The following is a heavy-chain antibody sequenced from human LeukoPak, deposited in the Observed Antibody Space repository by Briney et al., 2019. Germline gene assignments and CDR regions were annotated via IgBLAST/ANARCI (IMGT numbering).Heavy chain of an antibody. Sequence: PGGSLRLSCAASGFTFSSYSMNWVRQAPGKGLEWVSSISSSSSYIYYADSVKGRFTISRDNATNSLYLQMNSLRAEDTAVYYCARDGPPYCSGGSCYSDFGIWGQGTMVTVSS. CDR2: ISSSSSYI. CDR3: ARDGPPYCSGGSCYSDFGI. V-gene: IGHV3-21*01. D-gene: IGHD2-15*01. CDR1: GFTFSSYS. J-gene: IGHJ3*02.